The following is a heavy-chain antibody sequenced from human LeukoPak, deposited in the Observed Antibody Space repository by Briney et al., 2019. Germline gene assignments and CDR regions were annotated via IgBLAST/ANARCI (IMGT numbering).Heavy chain of an antibody. J-gene: IGHJ5*02. CDR3: ARHAPALFYGDYAWFDP. V-gene: IGHV4-59*08. CDR2: RYYTGST. Sequence: PSETLSLTCTVSGGSISSHYWSWIRQPPGKGLEWIGYRYYTGSTNFNPSLKRRVTLSLDTSKNQFSLKLSSVTAADTAVYYCARHAPALFYGDYAWFDPWGQGTLVTVSS. CDR1: GGSISSHY. D-gene: IGHD4-17*01.